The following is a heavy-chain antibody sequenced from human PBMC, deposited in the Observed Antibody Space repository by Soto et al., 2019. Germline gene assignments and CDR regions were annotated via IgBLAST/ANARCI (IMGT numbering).Heavy chain of an antibody. CDR3: ARDDY. J-gene: IGHJ4*02. V-gene: IGHV3-21*01. CDR1: GFTFSRFS. CDR2: ISSSSSYI. Sequence: NPGGSLRLSCAASGFTFSRFSMNWVRQAPGKGLEWVSSISSSSSYIYQADSVKGRFTISRDNAKNSLYLQMNSLRAEDTAVYYCARDDYWGQGTLVTVSS.